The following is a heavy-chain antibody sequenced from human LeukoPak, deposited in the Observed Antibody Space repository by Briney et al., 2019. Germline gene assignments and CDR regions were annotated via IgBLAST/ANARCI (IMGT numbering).Heavy chain of an antibody. J-gene: IGHJ4*02. CDR3: AREGIQLDYFDY. V-gene: IGHV3-30*04. Sequence: GGSLRLSCAASGFTFSSYAMSWVRQAPGKGLEWVAVISYDGSNKYYADSVKGRFTISRDNSKNTLYLQMNSLRAEDTAVYYCAREGIQLDYFDYWGQGTLVTVSS. CDR2: ISYDGSNK. CDR1: GFTFSSYA. D-gene: IGHD5-18*01.